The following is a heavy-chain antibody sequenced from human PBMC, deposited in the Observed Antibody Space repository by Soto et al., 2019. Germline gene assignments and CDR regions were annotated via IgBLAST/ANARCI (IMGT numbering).Heavy chain of an antibody. Sequence: GGSLRLSCVGSDFSLSGSYMSWVRQAPGKGLEWLSFISMSGSYKTYAASVEGRFTISRDNVQNILYLQMYRLRAEDTAVYYCAIRGHCCNGRCQPFDSWGQGTQVTVSS. J-gene: IGHJ4*02. D-gene: IGHD2-15*01. CDR2: ISMSGSYK. V-gene: IGHV3-11*06. CDR1: DFSLSGSY. CDR3: AIRGHCCNGRCQPFDS.